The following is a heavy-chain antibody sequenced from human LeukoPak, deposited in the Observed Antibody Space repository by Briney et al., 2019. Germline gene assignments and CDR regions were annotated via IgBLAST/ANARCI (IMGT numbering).Heavy chain of an antibody. J-gene: IGHJ4*02. CDR1: GFTFSSYA. V-gene: IGHV3-23*01. CDR3: TTDSARSY. CDR2: ISGSGGST. Sequence: GGSLRLSCAASGFTFSSYAMSWVRQAPGKGLEWVSAISGSGGSTYYADSVKGRFTISRDNSKNTLYLQMNSLKTEDTAVYYCTTDSARSYWGQGTLVTVSS.